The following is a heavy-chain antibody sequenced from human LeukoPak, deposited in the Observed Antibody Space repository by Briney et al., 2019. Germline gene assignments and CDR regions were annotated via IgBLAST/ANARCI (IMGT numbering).Heavy chain of an antibody. V-gene: IGHV4-34*01. CDR1: GGSFSGYY. Sequence: SSETLSLTCAVYGGSFSGYYWSWIRQPPGKGLEWIGEINHSGSTNYNPSLESRVTISVDTSKNQFSLKLSSVTAADTAVYYCARALLPLWFGELSPPSNWGQGTLVTVSS. J-gene: IGHJ4*02. CDR3: ARALLPLWFGELSPPSN. CDR2: INHSGST. D-gene: IGHD3-10*01.